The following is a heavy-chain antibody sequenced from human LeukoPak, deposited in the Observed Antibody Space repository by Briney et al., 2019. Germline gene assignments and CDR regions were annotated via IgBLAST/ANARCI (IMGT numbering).Heavy chain of an antibody. D-gene: IGHD4-17*01. V-gene: IGHV4-31*03. Sequence: SETLSLTCTVSGGSISSSSYYWSWIRQHPGKGLEWIGYVYYSGSTNYNPSLKSRLTISVDTSQNQFSLKLSSVTAADTAVYYCARGPHDYGDYFDYWGQGTLVTVSS. J-gene: IGHJ4*02. CDR1: GGSISSSSYY. CDR3: ARGPHDYGDYFDY. CDR2: VYYSGST.